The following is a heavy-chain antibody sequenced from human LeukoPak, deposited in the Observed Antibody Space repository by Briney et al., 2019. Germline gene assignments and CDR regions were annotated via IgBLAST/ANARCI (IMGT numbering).Heavy chain of an antibody. CDR2: INHSGST. J-gene: IGHJ5*02. CDR1: GGSFSGYY. CDR3: AREVNFWSGFNWFDP. D-gene: IGHD3-3*01. Sequence: SETLSLTCAVYGGSFSGYYWSWIRQPPGKGLEWIGEINHSGSTNYNPSLKSRVTISVDTSKNQFSLKLSSVTAADTAVYYCAREVNFWSGFNWFDPWGQGTLVTVSS. V-gene: IGHV4-34*01.